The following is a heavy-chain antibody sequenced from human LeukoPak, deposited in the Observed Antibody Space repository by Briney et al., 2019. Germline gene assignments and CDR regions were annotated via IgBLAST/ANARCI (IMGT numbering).Heavy chain of an antibody. Sequence: GGSLRLSCAASGFTFITYTMTGVRDAPGRGRECVSHLSGRGGGTYYASSVQGPCTTSTDNPKKTLYLQMNSQRAEDTAVYYSAKDGPVAETEPYYFDYWGQGTPVTASS. CDR3: AKDGPVAETEPYYFDY. CDR2: LSGRGGGT. D-gene: IGHD6-19*01. V-gene: IGHV3-23*01. J-gene: IGHJ4*02. CDR1: GFTFITYT.